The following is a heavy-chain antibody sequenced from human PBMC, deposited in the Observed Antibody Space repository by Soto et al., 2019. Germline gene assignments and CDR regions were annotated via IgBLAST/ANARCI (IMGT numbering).Heavy chain of an antibody. CDR2: IIPILNVT. J-gene: IGHJ4*02. Sequence: QVQLVQSGAEVKKPGSSVKVSCKASGGTFSRYTISWVRQAPGQGLEWMGRIIPILNVTKYAQKFQGRVTITADKSTSTAYMELRSLRSEDTAVYYCATIAPYSGYDLTYWGQGSLVTVSS. CDR1: GGTFSRYT. D-gene: IGHD5-12*01. V-gene: IGHV1-69*02. CDR3: ATIAPYSGYDLTY.